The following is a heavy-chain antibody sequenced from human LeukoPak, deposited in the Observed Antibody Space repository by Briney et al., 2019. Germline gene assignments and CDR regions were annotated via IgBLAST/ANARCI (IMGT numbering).Heavy chain of an antibody. CDR3: ARSPTSSNFDI. V-gene: IGHV4-59*08. CDR2: IYYSGST. CDR1: GGSISSYY. J-gene: IGHJ3*02. Sequence: SETLSLTCTVSGGSISSYYWSWIRQPPGKGLEWIGYIYYSGSTNYNPSLKSRVTISVDTSKNQFSLNLSSVTAADTAVYYCARSPTSSNFDIWGQGTVVTASS.